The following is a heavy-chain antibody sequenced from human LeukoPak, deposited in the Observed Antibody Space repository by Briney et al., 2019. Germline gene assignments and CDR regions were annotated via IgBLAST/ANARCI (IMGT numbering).Heavy chain of an antibody. J-gene: IGHJ4*02. V-gene: IGHV3-23*01. D-gene: IGHD3-22*01. Sequence: GGSLRLSCAASGFTFTSYAMGWVRQAPRKGLEWVSAISGSGGSTYYADSGKGRFTISRDNTKNTLYLQMNSLRAEDTAVYYCAILSGYYYDRSGYYKTLEDDYWGQGTLVTVSS. CDR3: AILSGYYYDRSGYYKTLEDDY. CDR2: ISGSGGST. CDR1: GFTFTSYA.